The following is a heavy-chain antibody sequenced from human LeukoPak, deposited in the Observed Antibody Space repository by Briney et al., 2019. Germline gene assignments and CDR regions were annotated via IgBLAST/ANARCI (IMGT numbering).Heavy chain of an antibody. D-gene: IGHD6-19*01. CDR1: GYTFTSYG. V-gene: IGHV1-18*01. CDR2: ISAYNGNT. J-gene: IGHJ6*02. Sequence: ASVKVSCKASGYTFTSYGISWVRQAPGQGLERMGWISAYNGNTNYAQKLQGRVTMTTDTSTSTAYMELRSLRSDDTAVYYCARDRVHSSGWYNYYYYYGMDVWGQGTTVTVSS. CDR3: ARDRVHSSGWYNYYYYYGMDV.